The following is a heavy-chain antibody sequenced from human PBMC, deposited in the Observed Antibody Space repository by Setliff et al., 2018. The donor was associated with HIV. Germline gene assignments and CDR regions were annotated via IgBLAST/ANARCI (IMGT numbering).Heavy chain of an antibody. D-gene: IGHD4-17*01. Sequence: ASVKVSCKASGYTFTNYYMHWVRQAPGQGLEWMGWINPNSGGTNYAQKFQGRVTMTRDTSISTAYMDLSRLGSDDTAVYYCATDDYGGDSFDNWGQGTLVTSPQ. V-gene: IGHV1-2*02. CDR3: ATDDYGGDSFDN. J-gene: IGHJ4*02. CDR2: INPNSGGT. CDR1: GYTFTNYY.